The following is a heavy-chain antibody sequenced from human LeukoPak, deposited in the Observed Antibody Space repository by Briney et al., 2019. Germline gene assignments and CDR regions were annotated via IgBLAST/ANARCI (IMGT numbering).Heavy chain of an antibody. CDR3: ARGNQQPPRSTPDY. CDR2: IKTDGSTT. D-gene: IGHD5-18*01. V-gene: IGHV3-74*01. Sequence: PGGSLRLSCAVSGFTFSSSWMHWVRQAPGKGLVWVSHIKTDGSTTAYADSAKGRFTISRDNAKNTLYLQMNSLRAEDTGVYYCARGNQQPPRSTPDYWGQGTLVTVSS. CDR1: GFTFSSSW. J-gene: IGHJ4*02.